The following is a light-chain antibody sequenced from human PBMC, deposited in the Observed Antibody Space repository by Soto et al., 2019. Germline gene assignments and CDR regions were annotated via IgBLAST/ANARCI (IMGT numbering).Light chain of an antibody. CDR3: QPYNNWPPWT. J-gene: IGKJ1*01. CDR2: DAS. Sequence: ILMTQSPATLSVSPGERATLSCRASQSVSNNLAWYQQKPGQAPRLLIYDASTRATGIPARFSGSGSGTEFTLTFRGLQSEDFAVYYCQPYNNWPPWTFGQGTKVEIK. V-gene: IGKV3-15*01. CDR1: QSVSNN.